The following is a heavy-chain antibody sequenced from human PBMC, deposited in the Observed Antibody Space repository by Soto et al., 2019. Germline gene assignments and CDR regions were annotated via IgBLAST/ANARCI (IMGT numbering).Heavy chain of an antibody. J-gene: IGHJ4*02. CDR2: IHHSGSI. D-gene: IGHD6-13*01. V-gene: IGHV4-34*01. CDR3: ARGGGSPHHNHEIDF. Sequence: SETLSLTCAVYGGSLSGYYWTWIRRPPGKGLEWIGEIHHSGSINYNSSLKSRVTISADTSKNQFSLTLNSVTAADTAVYYCARGGGSPHHNHEIDFWGQGTLVSVSS. CDR1: GGSLSGYY.